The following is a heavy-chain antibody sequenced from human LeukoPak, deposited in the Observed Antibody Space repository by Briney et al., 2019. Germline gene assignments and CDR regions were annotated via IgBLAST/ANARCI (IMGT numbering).Heavy chain of an antibody. J-gene: IGHJ6*02. CDR2: MNPNSGNT. CDR1: GYTFTSYD. Sequence: ASVKVSCKASGYTFTSYDINWVRQATGQGLEWMGWMNPNSGNTGYAQKFQGRVTMTRNTSISTAYMELSSLRSEDTAVYYCARDEYSSYYYGMDVWGQGTTVTVSS. D-gene: IGHD6-6*01. V-gene: IGHV1-8*01. CDR3: ARDEYSSYYYGMDV.